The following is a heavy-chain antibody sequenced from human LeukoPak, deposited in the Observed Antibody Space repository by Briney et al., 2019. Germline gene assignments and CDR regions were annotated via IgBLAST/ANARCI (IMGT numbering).Heavy chain of an antibody. V-gene: IGHV1-2*02. D-gene: IGHD2-21*02. J-gene: IGHJ4*02. CDR1: GYTFTGYY. CDR2: INPNSGGT. Sequence: ASVKVSCKASGYTFTGYYMHWVRQAPGQGLEWMGWINPNSGGTNYAQKFQGRVTMTRDTSISTAYMELSRLRSDDTAVYYCAREGSYCGGDCYAGDHYFDYWGQGTLVTVSS. CDR3: AREGSYCGGDCYAGDHYFDY.